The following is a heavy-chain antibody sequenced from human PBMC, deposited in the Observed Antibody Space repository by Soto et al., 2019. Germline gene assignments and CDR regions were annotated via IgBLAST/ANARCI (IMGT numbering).Heavy chain of an antibody. D-gene: IGHD3-9*01. Sequence: SETLSLTCAVYGGSFSGYYWSWIRQPPGKGLEWIGEINHSGSTNYNPSLKSRVTISVDTSKNQFSLKLSSVTAADTAVYYCARYYDILTGYFGPNCFDPWGQGTLVTVSS. V-gene: IGHV4-34*01. CDR2: INHSGST. CDR1: GGSFSGYY. CDR3: ARYYDILTGYFGPNCFDP. J-gene: IGHJ5*02.